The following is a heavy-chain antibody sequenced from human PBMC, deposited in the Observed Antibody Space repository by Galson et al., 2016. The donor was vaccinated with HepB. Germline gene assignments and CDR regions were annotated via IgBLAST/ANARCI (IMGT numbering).Heavy chain of an antibody. CDR3: ARTPSRGGMDV. CDR1: GGSISSYY. J-gene: IGHJ6*02. Sequence: ETLSLTCTVSGGSISSYYWSWIRQPPGKGLEWIGYIYYSGSTNYNPPLKSRVTISVDTSKNQFSLKLTSVTTAGTAVYYCARTPSRGGMDVWGQGTTVTVSS. CDR2: IYYSGST. V-gene: IGHV4-59*01. D-gene: IGHD3-10*01.